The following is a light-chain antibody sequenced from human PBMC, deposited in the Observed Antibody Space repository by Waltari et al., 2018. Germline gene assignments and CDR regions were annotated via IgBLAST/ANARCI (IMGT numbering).Light chain of an antibody. J-gene: IGKJ3*01. CDR2: ATS. V-gene: IGKV3-15*01. CDR1: QRVSTN. Sequence: EIVMTQSPATLSVSPGEGATLSCWASQRVSTNLAWYQHKPGQAPRLLIYATSTRATGIPARFSGSGSGTGFTLTISSLQSEDFAVYYCQQYDDWPRTFGPGTKLDIK. CDR3: QQYDDWPRT.